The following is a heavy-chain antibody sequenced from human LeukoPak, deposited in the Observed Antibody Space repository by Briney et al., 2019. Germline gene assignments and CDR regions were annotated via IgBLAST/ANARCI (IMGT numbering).Heavy chain of an antibody. CDR2: IWDDGSNK. J-gene: IGHJ1*01. V-gene: IGHV3-33*01. D-gene: IGHD2-21*01. CDR1: GFTFSSYG. CDR3: ARDQLPALGWSARGGIPH. Sequence: PGRSLRLSCAASGFTFSSYGMHWVRQAPGKGLEWLALIWDDGSNKYYADSVKGRFTISRDNSKNTLYLQMNSLRAEDTAVYYCARDQLPALGWSARGGIPHCGQGTLVTVSS.